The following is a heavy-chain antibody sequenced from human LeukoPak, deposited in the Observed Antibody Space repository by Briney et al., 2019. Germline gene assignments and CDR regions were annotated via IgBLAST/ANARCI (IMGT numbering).Heavy chain of an antibody. CDR2: ISSSSSYI. CDR3: ARASSGYYYGEDY. D-gene: IGHD3-22*01. Sequence: PGGSLRLSCAASGFTFSSYSMNWVRQAPGKGLEWVSSISSSSSYIYYADSVKGRFTISRENAKNSLYLQMNGLRAEDTAVYYCARASSGYYYGEDYWGQGTLVTVSS. V-gene: IGHV3-21*01. CDR1: GFTFSSYS. J-gene: IGHJ4*02.